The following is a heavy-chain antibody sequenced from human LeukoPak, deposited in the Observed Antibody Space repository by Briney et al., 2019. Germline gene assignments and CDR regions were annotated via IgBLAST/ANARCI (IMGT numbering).Heavy chain of an antibody. V-gene: IGHV3-48*01. Sequence: PGGSLRLSCAASGFTFSSYRMNWVRQAPGKGLEWVSYISSGGSTIYYADSVKGRFTISRDNSKNTLYLQMNSLRAEDTAVYYCARDLEEGSIVVVPAAMDYWGQGTLVTVSS. CDR3: ARDLEEGSIVVVPAAMDY. J-gene: IGHJ4*02. CDR1: GFTFSSYR. D-gene: IGHD2-2*01. CDR2: ISSGGSTI.